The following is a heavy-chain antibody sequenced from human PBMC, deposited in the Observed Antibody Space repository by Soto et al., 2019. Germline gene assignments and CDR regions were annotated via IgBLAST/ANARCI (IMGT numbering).Heavy chain of an antibody. D-gene: IGHD6-19*01. CDR3: ARIPIIAVAPLDY. CDR2: IYYSGGT. J-gene: IGHJ4*02. Sequence: QLQLQESGPGLVKPSETLSLTCTVSGGSISSSSYYWGWIRQPPGKGLEWIGSIYYSGGTYYNPSLKSRVTISVDTSKNQFSLKLSSMTAADTAVYYCARIPIIAVAPLDYWGQGTLVTVSS. CDR1: GGSISSSSYY. V-gene: IGHV4-39*01.